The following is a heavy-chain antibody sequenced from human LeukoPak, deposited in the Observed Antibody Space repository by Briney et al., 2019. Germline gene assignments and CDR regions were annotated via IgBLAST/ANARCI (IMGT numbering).Heavy chain of an antibody. CDR2: IKSKTDGGTT. D-gene: IGHD3-22*01. V-gene: IGHV3-15*05. J-gene: IGHJ4*02. Sequence: PGGSLRLSCAASGFTFNNAWMSWVRQAPGKGLEWVGRIKSKTDGGTTDNAAPVKGRFTISRDNAKNSLYLQMNSLRVEDTAIYYCARDNSGFSEWGQGTLVTVSS. CDR3: ARDNSGFSE. CDR1: GFTFNNAW.